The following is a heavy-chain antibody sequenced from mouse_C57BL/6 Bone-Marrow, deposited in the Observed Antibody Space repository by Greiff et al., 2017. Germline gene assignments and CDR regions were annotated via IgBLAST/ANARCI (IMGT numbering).Heavy chain of an antibody. D-gene: IGHD1-1*01. CDR3: ANTYYYGGGFDY. CDR1: GYTFTSYW. V-gene: IGHV1-55*01. J-gene: IGHJ2*01. Sequence: VQLQQPGAELVKPGASVKMSCKASGYTFTSYWITWVKQRPGQGLEWIGDIYPGSGSTNYNEKFKSKATLTVDTSSSTAYMQLSSLTTEDAAVYYCANTYYYGGGFDYWGQGTTLTVSS. CDR2: IYPGSGST.